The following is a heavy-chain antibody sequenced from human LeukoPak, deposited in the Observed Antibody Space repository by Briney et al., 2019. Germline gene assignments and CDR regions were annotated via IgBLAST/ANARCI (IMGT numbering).Heavy chain of an antibody. J-gene: IGHJ4*02. CDR3: AMFNSGSYQHYFDY. D-gene: IGHD1-26*01. CDR1: GGSFSGYY. Sequence: SETLSLTCAVYGGSFSGYYWSWIRQPPGKGLEWIGEINHSGSTNYNPSLKSRVTISVDTSKNQFSLKLSSATAADTAVYYCAMFNSGSYQHYFDYWGQGTLVTASS. CDR2: INHSGST. V-gene: IGHV4-34*01.